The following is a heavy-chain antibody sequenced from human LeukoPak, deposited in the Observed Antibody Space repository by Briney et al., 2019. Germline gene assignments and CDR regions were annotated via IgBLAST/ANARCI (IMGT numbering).Heavy chain of an antibody. D-gene: IGHD5-24*01. CDR1: GFTLSSYA. CDR3: ARDMKRWLQDDAFDI. V-gene: IGHV3-30-3*01. CDR2: ISYDGSNK. Sequence: PGGSLRLSCAASGFTLSSYAMHWVRQAPGKGLEWVAVISYDGSNKYYADSVKGRFTISRDNSKNTLYLQMNSLRAEDTAVYYCARDMKRWLQDDAFDIWGQGTMVTVSS. J-gene: IGHJ3*02.